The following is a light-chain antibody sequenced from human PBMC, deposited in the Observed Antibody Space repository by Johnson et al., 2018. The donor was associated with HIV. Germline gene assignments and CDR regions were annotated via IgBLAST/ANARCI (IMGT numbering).Light chain of an antibody. CDR2: DNH. CDR3: GTWDSSLSAYV. V-gene: IGLV1-51*01. J-gene: IGLJ1*01. Sequence: QSVLTQPPSVSAAPGQKVTISCSGSSSNIGKNYVSWYQQLPGTAPKLLIFDNHKRPSGIPDRFSGSKSGTSATLGITGLQTGDEADYYCGTWDSSLSAYVVGTVTKLTVL. CDR1: SSNIGKNY.